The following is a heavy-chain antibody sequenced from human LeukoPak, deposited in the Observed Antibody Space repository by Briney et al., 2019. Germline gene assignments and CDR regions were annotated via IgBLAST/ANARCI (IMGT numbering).Heavy chain of an antibody. Sequence: GGSLRLSCAASGFTFSNFWMYWVRQAPGKGLVWVSRIKADGSSTTYADSVKGRFTISRDNAKNTVYLQMNSLRAEDTAVYYCANDRGYSFDYWGQGTLVTVSS. CDR3: ANDRGYSFDY. CDR1: GFTFSNFW. V-gene: IGHV3-74*01. CDR2: IKADGSST. J-gene: IGHJ4*02. D-gene: IGHD3-22*01.